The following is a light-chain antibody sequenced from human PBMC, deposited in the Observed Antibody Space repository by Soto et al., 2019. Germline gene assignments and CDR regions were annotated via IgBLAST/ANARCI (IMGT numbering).Light chain of an antibody. J-gene: IGLJ7*01. Sequence: QSVLTQPPSASGTPGQRVTISCSGSSSNIGNNTVNWYQQLPGTAPKLLIYSNNQRPSGVPDRFSGSKSGTSASLAISGLQSEDEADYYCAAWDDSLNGAVFGGGTQLTVL. CDR1: SSNIGNNT. CDR2: SNN. V-gene: IGLV1-44*01. CDR3: AAWDDSLNGAV.